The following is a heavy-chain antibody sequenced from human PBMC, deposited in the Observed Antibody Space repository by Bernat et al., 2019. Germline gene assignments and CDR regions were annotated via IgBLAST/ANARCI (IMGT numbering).Heavy chain of an antibody. V-gene: IGHV4-31*03. Sequence: QVQLQESGPGLVKPSQTLSLTCTVSGGSISSGGYYWSWIRQHPGKGLEWVGYIYYSGSTYYNPSLKSRVTISVDTSKNQFSLKLSSVTAADTAVYYCARDSYDSSGYDSFDYWGQGTLVTVSS. D-gene: IGHD3-22*01. CDR3: ARDSYDSSGYDSFDY. CDR1: GGSISSGGYY. CDR2: IYYSGST. J-gene: IGHJ4*02.